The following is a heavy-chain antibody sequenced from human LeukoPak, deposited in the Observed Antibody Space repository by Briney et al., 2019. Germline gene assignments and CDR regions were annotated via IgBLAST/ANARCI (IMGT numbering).Heavy chain of an antibody. CDR1: GFTFSSYA. J-gene: IGHJ4*02. CDR3: AKDRSPWYSSSSPFDY. CDR2: ISGSGGST. Sequence: GGSLRLSCAASGFTFSSYAMSWVRQAPGKGLEWVSAISGSGGSTYYADSVKGRFTISRDNSKNTLYLQMNSLRAEDTAVYYCAKDRSPWYSSSSPFDYWGQGTLVTVSS. D-gene: IGHD6-6*01. V-gene: IGHV3-23*01.